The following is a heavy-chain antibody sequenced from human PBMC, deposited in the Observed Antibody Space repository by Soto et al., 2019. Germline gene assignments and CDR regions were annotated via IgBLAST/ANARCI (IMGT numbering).Heavy chain of an antibody. J-gene: IGHJ5*02. D-gene: IGHD3-16*01. V-gene: IGHV1-69*08. Sequence: QVQLVQSGAEVKKPGSSVKVSCKASGGTFSSYTISWVRQAPGQGLEWMGRIIPILGIANYAQKFQGRVTITADKSTSTAYMELSSLRSEDTAVYYCAREGGSPGFDPWGPGTLVTVSS. CDR2: IIPILGIA. CDR1: GGTFSSYT. CDR3: AREGGSPGFDP.